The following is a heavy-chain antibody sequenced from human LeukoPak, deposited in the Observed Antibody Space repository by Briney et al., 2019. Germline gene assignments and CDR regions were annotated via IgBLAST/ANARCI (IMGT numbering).Heavy chain of an antibody. CDR3: ARKASGSYYDFDY. V-gene: IGHV1-24*01. CDR2: FDPEDGET. J-gene: IGHJ4*02. D-gene: IGHD1-26*01. Sequence: ASVTVSCKVSGYTLTELSMHWVRQAPGKGLEWMGGFDPEDGETIYAQKFQGRVTITRNTSLSTAYMELSRLRSEDTAVYYCARKASGSYYDFDYWGQGTLVTVSS. CDR1: GYTLTELS.